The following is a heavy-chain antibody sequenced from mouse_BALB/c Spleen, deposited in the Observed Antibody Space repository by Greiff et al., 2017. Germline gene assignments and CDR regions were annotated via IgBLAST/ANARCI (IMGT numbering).Heavy chain of an antibody. V-gene: IGHV5-17*02. Sequence: EVQLVESGGGSVQPGGSRKLSCAASGFTFSSFGMHWVRQAPEKGLEWVAYISSGSSTIYYADTVKGRFTISRDNPKNTLFLQMTSLRSEDTAMYYCARDYPYYFDYWGQGTTLTVSS. CDR3: ARDYPYYFDY. CDR1: GFTFSSFG. D-gene: IGHD2-4*01. CDR2: ISSGSSTI. J-gene: IGHJ2*01.